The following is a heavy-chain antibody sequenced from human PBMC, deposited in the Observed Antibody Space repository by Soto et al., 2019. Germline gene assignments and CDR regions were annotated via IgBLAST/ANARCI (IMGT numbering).Heavy chain of an antibody. D-gene: IGHD6-13*01. CDR1: RGTFSSYT. V-gene: IGHV1-69*02. J-gene: IGHJ4*02. CDR3: ASSKQQLEPTDY. CDR2: IIPILGIA. Sequence: QVQLVQSGAEVKKPGSSVKVSCKASRGTFSSYTISWVRQAPGQGLEWMGRIIPILGIANYAQKFQGRVTITADKSTSTAYMELSSLRSEDTAVYYCASSKQQLEPTDYWGQGTLVTVSS.